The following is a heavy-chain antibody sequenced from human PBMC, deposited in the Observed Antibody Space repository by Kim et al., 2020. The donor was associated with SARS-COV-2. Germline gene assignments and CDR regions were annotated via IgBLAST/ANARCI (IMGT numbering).Heavy chain of an antibody. Sequence: ASVKVSCKASGYTFTSYAMNWVRQAPGQGLEWMGWINTNTGNPTYAQGFTGRFVFSLDTSVSTAYLQISSLKAEDTAVYYCARDYIWRIGGSYYYYYMDVWGKGTTLTVSS. V-gene: IGHV7-4-1*02. CDR1: GYTFTSYA. J-gene: IGHJ6*03. CDR3: ARDYIWRIGGSYYYYYMDV. CDR2: INTNTGNP. D-gene: IGHD3-16*01.